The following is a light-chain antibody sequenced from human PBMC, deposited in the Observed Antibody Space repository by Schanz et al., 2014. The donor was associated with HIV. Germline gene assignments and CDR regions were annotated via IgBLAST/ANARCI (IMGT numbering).Light chain of an antibody. CDR2: RSS. CDR3: QQYNNWPPT. V-gene: IGKV3-20*01. J-gene: IGKJ1*01. CDR1: QSVSDSF. Sequence: VLTQSPGTLSLSPGDRATLSCRASQSVSDSFLAWYQQKPGQAPRLLIYRSSRRATGIPDRFSGSGSGTDFTLTISSLQSEDFAVYYCQQYNNWPPTFGQGTKVEIK.